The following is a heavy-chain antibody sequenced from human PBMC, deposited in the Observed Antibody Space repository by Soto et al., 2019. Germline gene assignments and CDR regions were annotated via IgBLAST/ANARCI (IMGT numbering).Heavy chain of an antibody. J-gene: IGHJ4*02. CDR2: IWYDGSNK. D-gene: IGHD4-17*01. CDR1: GFTFSSYG. Sequence: GGSLRLSCAASGFTFSSYGMHWVRQAPGKGLEWVAVIWYDGSNKYYADSVKGRFTISRDNSKNTLYLQMNSLRAEDTAVYYCARGEDGDYAGYWGQGTLVTVSS. CDR3: ARGEDGDYAGY. V-gene: IGHV3-33*01.